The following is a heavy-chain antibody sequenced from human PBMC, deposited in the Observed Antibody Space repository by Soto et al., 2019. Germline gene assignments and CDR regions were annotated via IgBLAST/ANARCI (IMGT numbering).Heavy chain of an antibody. CDR1: GFTFSNYG. Sequence: GGSLRLSCVASGFTFSNYGMHWVRQAPGKGLEWVTVIWYDGSNKYYADSGKGRFTISRDNSKNTLYLQMDGLRAEDTAVYYCARGAGGYYYYMDVWGKGTAVTVSS. CDR3: ARGAGGYYYYMDV. V-gene: IGHV3-33*01. CDR2: IWYDGSNK. J-gene: IGHJ6*03.